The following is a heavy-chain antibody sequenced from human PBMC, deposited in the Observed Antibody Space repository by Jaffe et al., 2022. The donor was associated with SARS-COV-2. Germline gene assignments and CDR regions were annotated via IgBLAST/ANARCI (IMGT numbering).Heavy chain of an antibody. Sequence: QITLKESGPTLVKPTQTLTLTCTFSGFSLTATGVGVGWFRQPPGKALEWLGLIYWDDDNRYSPSLRSRLTFTKDTSKNQVVLTMTNMDPADTGTYYCAHSGVWQSYRFSDYWGPGTPVSVSS. CDR1: GFSLTATGVG. D-gene: IGHD3-16*02. V-gene: IGHV2-5*02. CDR2: IYWDDDN. J-gene: IGHJ1*01. CDR3: AHSGVWQSYRFSDY.